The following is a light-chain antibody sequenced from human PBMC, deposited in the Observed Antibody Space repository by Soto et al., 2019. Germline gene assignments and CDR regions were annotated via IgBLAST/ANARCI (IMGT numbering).Light chain of an antibody. CDR2: EVS. Sequence: QSALTQPASGSGSPGQSITISCTGTSSDVGGYNYVSWYQQHPGKAPKLMIYEVSNRPSGVSNRFSGSKSGNTASLTISGLQGEDEADYYCSSYTSSSTRVFGGGTKLTVL. V-gene: IGLV2-14*01. CDR3: SSYTSSSTRV. J-gene: IGLJ2*01. CDR1: SSDVGGYNY.